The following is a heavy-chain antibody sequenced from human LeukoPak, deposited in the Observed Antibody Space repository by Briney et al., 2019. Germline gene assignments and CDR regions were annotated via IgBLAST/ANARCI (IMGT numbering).Heavy chain of an antibody. CDR2: INPNTGVT. CDR3: ARGDYGRGDP. V-gene: IGHV1-2*06. CDR1: GYTFTSYD. D-gene: IGHD4-17*01. Sequence: ASVKVSCKASGYTFTSYDINWVRQAPGQGLEWMGLINPNTGVTKFAQKFHGRVTMSRDTSSSTAYMELNRLTPDDTAVYYCARGDYGRGDPWGQGSLVTVSA. J-gene: IGHJ5*02.